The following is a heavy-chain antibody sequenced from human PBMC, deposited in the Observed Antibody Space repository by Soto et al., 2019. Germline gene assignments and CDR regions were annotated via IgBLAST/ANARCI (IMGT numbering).Heavy chain of an antibody. CDR1: GFTFSSYG. CDR2: ISYDGSNK. J-gene: IGHJ6*02. Sequence: QVQLVESGGGVVQPGRSLRLSCAASGFTFSSYGMHWVRQAPGKGLEWVAVISYDGSNKYYADSVKGRFTISRDNYKNTLYLQLNSLRAEDTAVYYCAKALRGMDVWGQGTTATVSS. CDR3: AKALRGMDV. V-gene: IGHV3-30*18.